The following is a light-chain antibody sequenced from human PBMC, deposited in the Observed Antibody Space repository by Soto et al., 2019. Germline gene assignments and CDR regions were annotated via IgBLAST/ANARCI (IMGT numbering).Light chain of an antibody. V-gene: IGKV1-39*01. CDR1: QTIDNY. J-gene: IGKJ4*01. CDR3: QQSYTIPLT. CDR2: SGS. Sequence: DIQMTQSPASLSASVGDRDTMTCRASQTIDNYLNWYQQKPGKAPRLQIYSGSSLESGVPSRFSGSGSGTDFTLAISSLQPEDFAVYYCQQSYTIPLTFGGGTKVEIK.